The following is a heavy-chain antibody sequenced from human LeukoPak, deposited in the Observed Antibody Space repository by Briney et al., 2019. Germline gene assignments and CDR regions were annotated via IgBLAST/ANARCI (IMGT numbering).Heavy chain of an antibody. Sequence: SETLSLTCTVSGGSISSYYWSWIRQPPGKGLEWIGYIYYSGSTNYNPSLKSRVTISVDTSKNQFSLKLSSVTAADTAVYYCARGHLDLVRDWYFDLWGRGTLVTVSS. J-gene: IGHJ2*01. CDR2: IYYSGST. D-gene: IGHD3-10*01. CDR3: ARGHLDLVRDWYFDL. V-gene: IGHV4-59*12. CDR1: GGSISSYY.